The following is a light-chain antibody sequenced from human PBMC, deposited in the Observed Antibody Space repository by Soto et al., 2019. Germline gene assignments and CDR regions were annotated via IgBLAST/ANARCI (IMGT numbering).Light chain of an antibody. CDR1: SPNIGGNY. J-gene: IGLJ2*01. Sequence: QSVVTQPPSASGTPGQRVTISCSGSSPNIGGNYVYWYQHLPGTAPRLLIYNNNQRPSGVPDRFSGSKSGTSASLAISGLQSEDEADYYCAAWDDSLNGSVVFGGGTKLTVL. CDR3: AAWDDSLNGSVV. V-gene: IGLV1-44*01. CDR2: NNN.